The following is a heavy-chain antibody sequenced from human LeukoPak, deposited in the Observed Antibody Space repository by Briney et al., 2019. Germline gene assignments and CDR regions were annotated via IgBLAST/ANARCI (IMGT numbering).Heavy chain of an antibody. D-gene: IGHD6-19*01. CDR2: ISGSGGST. V-gene: IGHV3-23*01. Sequence: GGSLRLSCAASGFTFSSYAMSWVRQAPGKGLEWVSAISGSGGSTYYADSVKGRFTISRDNSKNTLYLQINSLRAEDTAVYYCANSGYTTGIDYYYYGMDVWGQGTTVTVSS. CDR3: ANSGYTTGIDYYYYGMDV. CDR1: GFTFSSYA. J-gene: IGHJ6*02.